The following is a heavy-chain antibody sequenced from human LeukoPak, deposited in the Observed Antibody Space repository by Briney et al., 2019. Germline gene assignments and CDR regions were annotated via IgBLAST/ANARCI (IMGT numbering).Heavy chain of an antibody. V-gene: IGHV3-48*01. J-gene: IGHJ6*04. Sequence: QSGRSLRLSCAASGFTFSSYSMNWVRQAPGKGLEWVSYISSSSSTIYYADSVKGRFTISRDNAKNSLYLQMNSLRAEDTAVYYCAELGITMIGGVWGKGTTVTISS. CDR1: GFTFSSYS. CDR2: ISSSSSTI. CDR3: AELGITMIGGV. D-gene: IGHD3-10*02.